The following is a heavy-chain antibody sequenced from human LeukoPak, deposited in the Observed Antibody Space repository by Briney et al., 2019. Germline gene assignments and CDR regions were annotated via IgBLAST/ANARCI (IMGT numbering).Heavy chain of an antibody. Sequence: GGSLRLSCAASGFTVSSNYMSWVRQAPGKGLEWVSVIYSGGSTYYADSVKGRFTISRDNSRSTLYLQMNSLRPEDTAIYYCAREGYYGSGSPPSLYFDYWGQGTLVTVSS. V-gene: IGHV3-53*05. CDR3: AREGYYGSGSPPSLYFDY. D-gene: IGHD3-10*01. CDR1: GFTVSSNY. J-gene: IGHJ4*02. CDR2: IYSGGST.